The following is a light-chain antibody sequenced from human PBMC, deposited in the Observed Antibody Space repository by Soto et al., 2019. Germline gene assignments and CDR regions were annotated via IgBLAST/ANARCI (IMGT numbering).Light chain of an antibody. V-gene: IGKV3-20*01. Sequence: EIVLTQSPGTLSLSPGERATLSCRASQSVSSSYLAWYQQKPGQAPRLLIYDASRATGIPDRFSGSGSGTDFTRTITRLEPESFAVYYCQHYGTSSLFGPGTKVDI. CDR1: QSVSSSY. CDR2: DAS. J-gene: IGKJ3*01. CDR3: QHYGTSSL.